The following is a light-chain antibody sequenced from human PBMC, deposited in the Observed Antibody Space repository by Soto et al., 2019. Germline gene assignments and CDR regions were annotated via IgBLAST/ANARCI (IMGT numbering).Light chain of an antibody. Sequence: ELVLTQSPDTLSLSPGERATLSCRAGQRTDSLLAWYQQKPGQAPRLLIYDASYRATGVPARFIGGGSGTDFTLTITSLEPEDFAVYYCHPRSNWIFAFGPGTKV. J-gene: IGKJ3*01. CDR2: DAS. CDR1: QRTDSL. V-gene: IGKV3-11*01. CDR3: HPRSNWIFA.